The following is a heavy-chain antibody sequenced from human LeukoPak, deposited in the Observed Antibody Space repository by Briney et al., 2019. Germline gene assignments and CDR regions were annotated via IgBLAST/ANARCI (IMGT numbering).Heavy chain of an antibody. CDR3: AKYVCGGDCYDYFDC. Sequence: GGSLRLSCAASGFTFSSYAMSWVRQAPGKGLEWVPAISGSGGSTYYEDSVKGRFTISRDNSKNMLYLQMNSLRAEDTAVYYCAKYVCGGDCYDYFDCWGQGTLVTVSS. V-gene: IGHV3-23*01. J-gene: IGHJ4*02. D-gene: IGHD2-21*02. CDR2: ISGSGGST. CDR1: GFTFSSYA.